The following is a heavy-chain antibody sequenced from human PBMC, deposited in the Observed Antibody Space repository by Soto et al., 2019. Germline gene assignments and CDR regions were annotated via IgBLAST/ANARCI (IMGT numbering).Heavy chain of an antibody. CDR3: ARARSITTIVVVTDWGNWFDP. Sequence: ASVKVSCKASGYTFTGYYMHWVRQAPGQGLEWMGWINPNSGGTNYAQKFQGRVTMTRDTSISTAYMELSRLRSDDTAVYYCARARSITTIVVVTDWGNWFDPWGQGTLVTVSS. J-gene: IGHJ5*02. D-gene: IGHD3-22*01. V-gene: IGHV1-2*02. CDR2: INPNSGGT. CDR1: GYTFTGYY.